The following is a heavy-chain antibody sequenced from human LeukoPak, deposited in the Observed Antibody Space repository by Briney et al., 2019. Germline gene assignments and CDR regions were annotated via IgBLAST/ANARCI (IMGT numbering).Heavy chain of an antibody. J-gene: IGHJ4*02. CDR3: AKQISLTFGY. CDR1: GFTFSSFA. CDR2: ISSSGGST. V-gene: IGHV3-23*01. D-gene: IGHD2-15*01. Sequence: TGGSLRLSCAASGFTFSSFATSWVRQAPGKGLEWVSAISSSGGSTYYADSVKGRFTVSRDNSKNTLYLQMNSLRAEDTAVYYCAKQISLTFGYWGQGTLATVSS.